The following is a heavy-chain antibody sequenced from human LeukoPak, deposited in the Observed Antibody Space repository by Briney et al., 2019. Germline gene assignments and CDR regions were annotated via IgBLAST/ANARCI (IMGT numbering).Heavy chain of an antibody. CDR1: GYTFTGYY. D-gene: IGHD5-18*01. J-gene: IGHJ4*02. CDR2: MNPNSDNT. V-gene: IGHV1-8*02. Sequence: ASVKVSCKASGYTFTGYYMHWVRQATGQGLEWMGWMNPNSDNTGYAQKFQGRVTMTRNTSISTAYMELSSLRSEDTAVYYCAKRGHSCGDFDYWGQGTLVTVSS. CDR3: AKRGHSCGDFDY.